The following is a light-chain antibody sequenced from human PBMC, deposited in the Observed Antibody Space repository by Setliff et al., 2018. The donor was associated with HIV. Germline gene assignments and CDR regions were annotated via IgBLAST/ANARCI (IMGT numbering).Light chain of an antibody. CDR3: ISYTVNNSPLYV. V-gene: IGLV2-14*02. CDR2: EGS. CDR1: SSDVGSYNL. J-gene: IGLJ1*01. Sequence: QSALTQPASVSGSPGQSITISCTGTSSDVGSYNLVSWYQQHPGKAPKLMIYEGSKRPSGVSNRFSGSKSGNTASLTISGLQAEDEADYYCISYTVNNSPLYVLGSGTKVTVL.